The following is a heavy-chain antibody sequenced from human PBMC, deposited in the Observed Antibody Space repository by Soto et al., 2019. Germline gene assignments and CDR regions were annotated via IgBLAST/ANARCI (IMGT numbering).Heavy chain of an antibody. CDR1: GASSSSYY. CDR3: ARSFCRDAVRCNWFDP. J-gene: IGHJ5*02. D-gene: IGHD2-8*01. CDR2: MNDFGRT. V-gene: IGHV4-59*01. Sequence: QVQLQESGPGLVKSSETLSLTCTVSGASSSSYYWSWLRQPPGKGLEWIGYMNDFGRTIYSPSLKSRVTISFDTSKSQLSLKLTSVIAADTAVYYCARSFCRDAVRCNWFDPWGQGTLVTVSS.